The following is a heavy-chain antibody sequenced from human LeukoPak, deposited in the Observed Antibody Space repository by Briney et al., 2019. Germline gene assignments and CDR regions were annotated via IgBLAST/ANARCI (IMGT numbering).Heavy chain of an antibody. CDR2: IYYSGGT. CDR3: ARGAGYMDV. Sequence: SETLSLTCTVSGGSISSYYWSWIRQPPGKGLEWIGYIYYSGGTNYNPSLKSRVTISVDTSKNQFSLKLNSVTAADTAVYYCARGAGYMDVWGKGTTVTVSS. V-gene: IGHV4-59*01. CDR1: GGSISSYY. J-gene: IGHJ6*03.